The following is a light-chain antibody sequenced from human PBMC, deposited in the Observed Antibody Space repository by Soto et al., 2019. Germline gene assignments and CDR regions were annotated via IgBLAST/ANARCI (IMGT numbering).Light chain of an antibody. Sequence: EIGLRLSPGALSLSARERATLFCRASQSVTSDYIAWYQQKPGQAPRLLIHGASSRATGIPDRFSGSGSGTDFTLTISRLEPEDFAVYYCQQYGRPFGQGDKVDI. CDR1: QSVTSDY. CDR3: QQYGRP. V-gene: IGKV3-20*01. CDR2: GAS. J-gene: IGKJ1*01.